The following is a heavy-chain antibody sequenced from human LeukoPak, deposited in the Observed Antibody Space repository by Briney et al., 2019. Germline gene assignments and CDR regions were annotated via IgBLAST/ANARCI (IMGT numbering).Heavy chain of an antibody. V-gene: IGHV4-34*01. D-gene: IGHD3-22*01. CDR3: ARRLNYYDSSGYYSHYYYYYYMDV. CDR2: INHSGST. CDR1: GGSISSYY. Sequence: SETLSLTCTVSGGSISSYYWSWIRQPPGKGLEWIGEINHSGSTNYNPSLKSRVTISVDTSKNQFSLKLSSVTAADTAVYYCARRLNYYDSSGYYSHYYYYYYMDVWGKGTTVTVSS. J-gene: IGHJ6*03.